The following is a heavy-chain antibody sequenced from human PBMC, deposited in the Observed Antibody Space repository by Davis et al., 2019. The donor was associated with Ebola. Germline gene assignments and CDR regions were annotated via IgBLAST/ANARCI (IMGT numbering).Heavy chain of an antibody. CDR2: INHSGST. J-gene: IGHJ4*02. Sequence: PSETLSLTCAVYGGSFSGYYWSWIRQPPGKGLEWIGEINHSGSTNYNPSLESRVTISVDTSKNQFSLKLSSVTAADTAVYYCASRDGYNWYYWGQGTLVTVSS. D-gene: IGHD5-24*01. V-gene: IGHV4-34*01. CDR1: GGSFSGYY. CDR3: ASRDGYNWYY.